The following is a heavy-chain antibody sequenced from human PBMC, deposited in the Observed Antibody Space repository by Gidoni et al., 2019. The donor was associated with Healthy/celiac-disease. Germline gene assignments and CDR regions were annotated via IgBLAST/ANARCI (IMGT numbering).Heavy chain of an antibody. CDR3: ARSPITGTTGAYYYYGMDV. J-gene: IGHJ6*02. D-gene: IGHD1-7*01. CDR1: GFSLSTSGMC. CDR2: IDWDDDK. Sequence: PALVKPTQTLTLTCTFSGFSLSTSGMCVSWIRQPPGKALEWLARIDWDDDKYYSTARKTRLTIPKDTSKNQVVLTMTNMDPVDTATYYCARSPITGTTGAYYYYGMDVWGQGTTVTVSS. V-gene: IGHV2-70*11.